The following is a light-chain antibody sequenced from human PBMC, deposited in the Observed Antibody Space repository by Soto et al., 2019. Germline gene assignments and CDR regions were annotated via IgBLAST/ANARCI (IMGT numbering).Light chain of an antibody. Sequence: TQSPDTLAVTQGELATLSCWASQSVTSNLAWYQQKPGQAPRLLIYDVSNRATGIPARFSGSGSGTDFTLTISSLEPEDFAVYYCQQRSNWPPITFGQGTRLEIK. CDR3: QQRSNWPPIT. CDR2: DVS. CDR1: QSVTSN. J-gene: IGKJ5*01. V-gene: IGKV3-11*01.